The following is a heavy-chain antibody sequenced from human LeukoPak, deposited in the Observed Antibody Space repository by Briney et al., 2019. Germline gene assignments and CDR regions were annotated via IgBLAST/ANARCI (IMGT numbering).Heavy chain of an antibody. CDR3: ARDLDSYGYSGWFDP. J-gene: IGHJ5*02. V-gene: IGHV1-69*13. CDR1: GGTFSSYA. CDR2: IIPIFGTA. Sequence: SVKVSCKASGGTFSSYAISWVRQAPGQGLEWMGGIIPIFGTANYAQKFQGRVTITADESTSTAYMELSSLRSEDTAVYYCARDLDSYGYSGWFDPWGPGTLVTVSS. D-gene: IGHD5-18*01.